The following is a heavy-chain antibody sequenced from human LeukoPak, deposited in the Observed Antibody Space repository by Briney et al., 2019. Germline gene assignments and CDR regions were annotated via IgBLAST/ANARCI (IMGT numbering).Heavy chain of an antibody. D-gene: IGHD1-26*01. CDR1: GYTLTELS. CDR2: INPNSGGT. J-gene: IGHJ4*02. V-gene: IGHV1-2*02. Sequence: ASVKVSCKVSGYTLTELSMHWVRQAPGQGLEWMGWINPNSGGTNYAQKFQGRVTMTRDTSISTAYMELSRLRSDDTAVYYCARPVVGATSPFDYWGQGTLVTVSS. CDR3: ARPVVGATSPFDY.